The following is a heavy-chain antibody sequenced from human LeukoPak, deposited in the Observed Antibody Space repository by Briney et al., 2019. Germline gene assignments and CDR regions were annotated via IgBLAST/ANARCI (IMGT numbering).Heavy chain of an antibody. D-gene: IGHD2-15*01. CDR3: ATQWSVGGPTWNYMDV. V-gene: IGHV3-23*01. CDR2: ISGSGGSI. CDR1: GFTFSNFA. Sequence: PGGSLRLSCRTSGFTFSNFAMSWVRQAPGKGLEWVSVISGSGGSIYYADSVKGRFTISRDNSKNMVYLQMDSLRAEDTAVYYCATQWSVGGPTWNYMDVWGKGTTVTVSS. J-gene: IGHJ6*03.